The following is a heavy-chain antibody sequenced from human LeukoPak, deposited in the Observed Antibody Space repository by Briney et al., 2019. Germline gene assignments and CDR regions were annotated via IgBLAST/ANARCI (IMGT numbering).Heavy chain of an antibody. J-gene: IGHJ1*01. CDR1: GYTFTSYD. CDR3: ARGYSSGWYGYFQH. CDR2: MNPNSGNT. Sequence: SVKVSCKASGYTFTSYDINWVRQATGQGLEWMGWMNPNSGNTGYAQKFQGRVAMTRNTSISTAYMELSSLRSEDTAVYYCARGYSSGWYGYFQHWGQGTLVTVSS. D-gene: IGHD6-19*01. V-gene: IGHV1-8*01.